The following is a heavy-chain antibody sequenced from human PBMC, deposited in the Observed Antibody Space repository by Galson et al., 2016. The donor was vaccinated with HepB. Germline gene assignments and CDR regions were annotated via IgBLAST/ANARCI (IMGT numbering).Heavy chain of an antibody. Sequence: AFAKGRFTISRDNTKNTLNLQMNSLTAEDTAVYYCARGTASSGSPNWFDPWGQGTLVTVSS. J-gene: IGHJ5*02. CDR3: ARGTASSGSPNWFDP. D-gene: IGHD3-22*01. V-gene: IGHV3-74*01.